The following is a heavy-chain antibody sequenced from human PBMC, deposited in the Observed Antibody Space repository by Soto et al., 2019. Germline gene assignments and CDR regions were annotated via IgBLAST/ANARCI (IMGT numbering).Heavy chain of an antibody. J-gene: IGHJ5*02. D-gene: IGHD5-18*01. Sequence: PSKTLSLTCTVSGASVSTGAYYWFWVRQRPGKGLEWVGYIYESGYTYYNTSLKSRLTISLDRSNNQFSLGLTSVTAADTAVYYCVRALRHTAMVYPWFDPWGQGTLVTVSS. CDR3: VRALRHTAMVYPWFDP. CDR2: IYESGYT. CDR1: GASVSTGAYY. V-gene: IGHV4-31*03.